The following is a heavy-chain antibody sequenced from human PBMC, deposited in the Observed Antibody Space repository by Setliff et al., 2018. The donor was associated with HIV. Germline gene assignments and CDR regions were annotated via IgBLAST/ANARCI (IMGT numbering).Heavy chain of an antibody. D-gene: IGHD6-13*01. Sequence: GSLRLSCAASGFTFTNAWMNWIRQSPGKGLEWIAEVHHTGYLNYNPSLKSRVTISRDPSTKQFSLKVTSVTAADTAVYYCVTSSSWSSRLNFWGQGMLVTVSS. V-gene: IGHV4-34*08. J-gene: IGHJ4*02. CDR2: VHHTGYL. CDR1: GFTFTNAW. CDR3: VTSSSWSSRLNF.